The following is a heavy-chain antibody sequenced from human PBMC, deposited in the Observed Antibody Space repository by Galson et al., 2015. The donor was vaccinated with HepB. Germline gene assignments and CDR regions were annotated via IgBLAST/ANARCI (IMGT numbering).Heavy chain of an antibody. J-gene: IGHJ4*02. Sequence: SLRLSCAASGFIFSSYAMSWVRQAPGKGLEWVSAISGSGGTTYYAEPVKGRFTISRDNSKNTLYLQMNSLRVDDTAVYYCAKVEVGSEPLLRYGFDYWGQGTLATVSS. CDR2: ISGSGGTT. CDR3: AKVEVGSEPLLRYGFDY. D-gene: IGHD5-18*01. V-gene: IGHV3-23*01. CDR1: GFIFSSYA.